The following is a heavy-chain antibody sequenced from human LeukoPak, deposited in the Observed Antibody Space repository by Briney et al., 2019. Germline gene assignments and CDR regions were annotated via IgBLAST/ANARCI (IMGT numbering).Heavy chain of an antibody. D-gene: IGHD2-21*01. CDR1: GVTFSSYW. V-gene: IGHV3-7*01. Sequence: GGSLKLSCAASGVTFSSYWMSWVRQAPGKGLEWVANTNQDGSEEHYADSVKGRFTISRDNAKNSLYLQMNSLRAEDTAVYYCARYCGGDCYGMDVWGQGTTVTVSS. CDR2: TNQDGSEE. CDR3: ARYCGGDCYGMDV. J-gene: IGHJ6*02.